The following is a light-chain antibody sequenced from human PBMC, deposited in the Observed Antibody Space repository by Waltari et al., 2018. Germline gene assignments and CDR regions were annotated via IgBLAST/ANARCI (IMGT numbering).Light chain of an antibody. CDR1: QGISNS. Sequence: DIQMTQSATSLSASVGDRVDITCRASQGISNSLAWYQQKPGKAPKLLLYAASRLESGVPSRFSGSGSGTDYTLTISSLQPEDFATYYCQQYYSTPPLTFGGGTKVEIK. CDR3: QQYYSTPPLT. CDR2: AAS. V-gene: IGKV1-NL1*01. J-gene: IGKJ4*01.